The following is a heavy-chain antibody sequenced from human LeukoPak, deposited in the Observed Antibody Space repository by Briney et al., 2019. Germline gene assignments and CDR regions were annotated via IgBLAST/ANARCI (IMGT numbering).Heavy chain of an antibody. CDR3: ARGPLYTESFARTWFDA. CDR1: GGSITSASYY. V-gene: IGHV4-39*01. CDR2: IYYSGNT. Sequence: SETLSLTCTVSGGSITSASYYWGWVRQPPGKGLEWIGSIYYSGNTYNNPSLKGRVTISIDTSTSRFSLELRSVTAADTAVYFCARGPLYTESFARTWFDAWGRGTVVTVSS. D-gene: IGHD1-26*01. J-gene: IGHJ5*02.